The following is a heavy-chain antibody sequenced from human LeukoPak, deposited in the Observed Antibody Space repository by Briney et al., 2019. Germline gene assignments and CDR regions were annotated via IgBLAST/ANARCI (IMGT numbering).Heavy chain of an antibody. CDR3: ARHSQASYYYDSSGHRPYYYYYMDV. Sequence: GESLKISCKGSGYRFTSYWIGWVRQMPGKGLEWMGIIYPGDSDTRYSPSFQGQVTISADKSISTAYLQWSSLKASDTAMYSCARHSQASYYYDSSGHRPYYYYYMDVWGKGTTVTVSS. J-gene: IGHJ6*03. D-gene: IGHD3-22*01. CDR2: IYPGDSDT. V-gene: IGHV5-51*01. CDR1: GYRFTSYW.